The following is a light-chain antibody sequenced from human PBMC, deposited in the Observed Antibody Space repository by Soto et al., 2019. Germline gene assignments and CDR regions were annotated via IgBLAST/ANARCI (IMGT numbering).Light chain of an antibody. Sequence: QSALTQPASVSGSPGQSVTISRTGTSSDVGGYNYVSWYQQHPGRAPKVIIYDVRNRPSGVSDRFSGSKSGNTASLTISGLQAEDEADYYCSSYTTRNTLVFGGGTKLTVL. CDR3: SSYTTRNTLV. V-gene: IGLV2-14*03. CDR2: DVR. J-gene: IGLJ2*01. CDR1: SSDVGGYNY.